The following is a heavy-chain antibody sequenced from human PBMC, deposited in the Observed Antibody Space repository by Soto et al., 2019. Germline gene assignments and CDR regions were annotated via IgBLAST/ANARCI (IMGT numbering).Heavy chain of an antibody. D-gene: IGHD6-19*01. CDR1: GGTFSSYA. CDR2: IIPIFGTA. J-gene: IGHJ6*02. V-gene: IGHV1-69*13. CDR3: ARDKWLGYRLCMDV. Sequence: VKGSCKASGGTFSSYAISWVRQAPGQGLEWMGGIIPIFGTANYAQKFQGRVTITADESTSTAYMELSSLRSEDTAVYYCARDKWLGYRLCMDVWGQGTTVTVSS.